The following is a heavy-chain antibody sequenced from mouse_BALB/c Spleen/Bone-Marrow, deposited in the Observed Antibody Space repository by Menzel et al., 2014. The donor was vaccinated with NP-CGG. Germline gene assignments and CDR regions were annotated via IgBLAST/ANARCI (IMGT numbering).Heavy chain of an antibody. CDR3: AGLGYGNSLAMDH. D-gene: IGHD2-10*02. CDR1: GFYFSRYW. V-gene: IGHV4-1*02. J-gene: IGHJ4*01. Sequence: EVKLMESGGGLVQPGGSLKLSCAASGFYFSRYWMSWVRQAPGKGLEWIGEINPDSSTINYTPSLRDKFIISRDSAKXTLYLQMSKVRSEDTALYYCAGLGYGNSLAMDHWGQGTSVTVSS. CDR2: INPDSSTI.